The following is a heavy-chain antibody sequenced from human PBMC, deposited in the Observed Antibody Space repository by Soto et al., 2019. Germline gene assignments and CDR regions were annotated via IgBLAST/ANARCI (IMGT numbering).Heavy chain of an antibody. Sequence: QVQLVESGGGVVQPGRSLRLSCAASGFTFSSYAMHWVRQAPGKGLEWVAVISYDGSNKYYADSVKGRFTISRDNSKNTLYLQMNGLRAEDTAVYYCAREGIVLVPAAMYWFDPWGQGTLVTVSS. CDR3: AREGIVLVPAAMYWFDP. J-gene: IGHJ5*02. V-gene: IGHV3-30-3*01. CDR2: ISYDGSNK. CDR1: GFTFSSYA. D-gene: IGHD2-2*01.